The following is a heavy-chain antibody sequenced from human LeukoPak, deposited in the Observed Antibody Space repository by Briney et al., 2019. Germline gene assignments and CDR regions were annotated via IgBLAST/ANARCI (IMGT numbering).Heavy chain of an antibody. CDR1: GFAFSSYD. CDR3: TRGSGPGVTTIAS. V-gene: IGHV3-13*01. J-gene: IGHJ4*02. CDR2: FHADGET. Sequence: PGGSLRLSCATSGFAFSSYDMHWVRQATGKGLEWVSAFHADGETFYSDSVRGRFTISRDNAKNSPNLQMNSLGVGDTAVYYCTRGSGPGVTTIASWGQGTLVTVSS. D-gene: IGHD4-17*01.